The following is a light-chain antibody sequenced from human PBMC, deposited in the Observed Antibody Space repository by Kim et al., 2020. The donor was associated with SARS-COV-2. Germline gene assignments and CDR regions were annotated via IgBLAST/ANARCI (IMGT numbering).Light chain of an antibody. J-gene: IGKJ4*01. CDR2: AAS. Sequence: SASVGDRVTIACRASQGISNYLGWYQQKPGKVPTLLMYAASTLQSGVPSRFRGSGSGTDFTLTISSLQPEDVATYYCQKYNTAPLTFGGGTKVEI. V-gene: IGKV1-27*01. CDR3: QKYNTAPLT. CDR1: QGISNY.